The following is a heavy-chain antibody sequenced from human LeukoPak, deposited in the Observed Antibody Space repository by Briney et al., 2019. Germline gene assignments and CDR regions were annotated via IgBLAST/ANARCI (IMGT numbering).Heavy chain of an antibody. CDR2: INWNGGST. CDR3: ARVYDYGGNYAFDI. CDR1: GFTFDDYG. Sequence: PGGSLRLSCAASGFTFDDYGMSWVRQAPGKGLEWVSGINWNGGSTGYAASVKGRFTISRDNAKNSLYLQMNSLRAEDTALYYCARVYDYGGNYAFDIWGQGTMVTVSS. V-gene: IGHV3-20*04. J-gene: IGHJ3*02. D-gene: IGHD4-23*01.